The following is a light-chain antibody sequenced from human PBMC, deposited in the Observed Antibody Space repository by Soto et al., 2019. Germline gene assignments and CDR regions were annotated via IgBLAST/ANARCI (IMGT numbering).Light chain of an antibody. Sequence: QLVLTQSPSASASLGASVKLTCTLSSGHSNNAIAWHQQKPERGPRYLMRLNSDGSHSKGDGIPDRFSGSSSGAERYLTISSLQSEDEADYYCQTWGAGIRVFGGGTKLTVL. CDR1: SGHSNNA. CDR3: QTWGAGIRV. V-gene: IGLV4-69*01. J-gene: IGLJ3*02. CDR2: LNSDGSH.